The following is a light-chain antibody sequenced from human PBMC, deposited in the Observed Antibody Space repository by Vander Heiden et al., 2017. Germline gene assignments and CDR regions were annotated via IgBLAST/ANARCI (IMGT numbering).Light chain of an antibody. CDR2: LGS. V-gene: IGKV2-28*01. CDR1: QTLLHSSGYNY. CDR3: MQALYTRT. Sequence: DIVVTQSQLSLAVTPGEPASISCRSSQTLLHSSGYNYLDWYLQKPGQSPQLLIYLGSNRASGVPDRFSGSGSGTDFTLKIRRVEAEDVGVYYCMQALYTRTFGQGTKVEIK. J-gene: IGKJ1*01.